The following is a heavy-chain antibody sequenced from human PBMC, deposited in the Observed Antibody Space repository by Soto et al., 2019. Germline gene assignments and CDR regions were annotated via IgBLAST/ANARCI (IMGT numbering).Heavy chain of an antibody. CDR3: ARDLYEWQQLVPFDY. CDR1: GFTFSSYS. J-gene: IGHJ4*02. Sequence: GESLKISCAASGFTFSSYSMNWVRQAPGKGLEWVSSISSSSSYIYYADSVKGRFTISRDNAKNSLYLQMNSLRAEDTAVYYCARDLYEWQQLVPFDYWGQGTLVTVSS. CDR2: ISSSSSYI. D-gene: IGHD6-13*01. V-gene: IGHV3-21*01.